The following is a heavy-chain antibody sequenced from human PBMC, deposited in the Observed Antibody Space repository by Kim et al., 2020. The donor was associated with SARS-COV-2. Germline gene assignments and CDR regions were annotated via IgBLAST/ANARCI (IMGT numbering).Heavy chain of an antibody. CDR1: EFTFSTYW. D-gene: IGHD2-15*01. Sequence: GGSLRLSCAASEFTFSTYWMNWVRQAPGKGPEWVANVNGDGSEIYYMDSVRGRFTISRDNAKNLLYLQMNSLRAEDTAVYYCSRDPGRSAFWGQGHL. CDR3: SRDPGRSAF. V-gene: IGHV3-7*05. J-gene: IGHJ4*02. CDR2: VNGDGSEI.